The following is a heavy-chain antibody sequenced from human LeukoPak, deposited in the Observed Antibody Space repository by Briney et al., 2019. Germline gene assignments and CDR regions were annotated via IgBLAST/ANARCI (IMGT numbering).Heavy chain of an antibody. CDR2: ISGSGTST. Sequence: GGSLRLSCAASGFTFRSYDMNWVRQPPGKGLEWVSVISGSGTSTYYADSVKGRFTISRDNSKNTLYLQMNSLRAEDTAVYYCAKRSTENAFDIWGQGTMVTLSS. CDR3: AKRSTENAFDI. J-gene: IGHJ3*02. V-gene: IGHV3-23*01. CDR1: GFTFRSYD.